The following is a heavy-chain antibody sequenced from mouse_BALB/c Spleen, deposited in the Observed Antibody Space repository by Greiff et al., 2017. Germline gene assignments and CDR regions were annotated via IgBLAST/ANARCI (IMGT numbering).Heavy chain of an antibody. CDR1: GYTFTSYW. D-gene: IGHD1-1*02. CDR2: INPSTGYT. Sequence: VMLVESGAELAKPGASVKMSCKASGYTFTSYWMHWVKQRPGQGLEWIGYINPSTGYTEYIQKFKDKATLTADKSSSTAYMQLSSLTSEDSAVYYCARERAMGYLDVWGAGTTVTVSS. V-gene: IGHV1-7*01. CDR3: ARERAMGYLDV. J-gene: IGHJ1*01.